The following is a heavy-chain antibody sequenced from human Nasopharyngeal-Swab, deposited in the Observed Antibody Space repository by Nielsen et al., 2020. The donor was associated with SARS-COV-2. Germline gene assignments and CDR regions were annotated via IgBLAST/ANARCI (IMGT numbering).Heavy chain of an antibody. CDR1: GFNLGDYY. D-gene: IGHD3-9*01. V-gene: IGHV3-72*01. Sequence: GESLKISCVASGFNLGDYYMDWVRQAPGKGLEWLGHSRVKANSYTAEYAASVTGIFTFSREESKNLLYLQMNSLQTEDTAVYYCARVGICIDDWCGSNDSWGHGTLVTVSS. CDR3: ARVGICIDDWCGSNDS. CDR2: SRVKANSYTA. J-gene: IGHJ4*01.